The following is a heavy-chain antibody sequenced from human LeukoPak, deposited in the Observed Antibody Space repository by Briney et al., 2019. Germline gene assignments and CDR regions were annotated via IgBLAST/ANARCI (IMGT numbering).Heavy chain of an antibody. V-gene: IGHV3-21*01. D-gene: IGHD2-15*01. CDR2: ISSSSSYI. CDR1: GFTFSSYS. CDR3: ARAVAGFDP. Sequence: GGSLRVSCAASGFTFSSYSMNWVRQAPGNGLEWVSSISSSSSYIYYADSVKGRFTISRDNAKNSLYLQMNSLRAEDTAVYYCARAVAGFDPWGQGTLVTVSS. J-gene: IGHJ5*02.